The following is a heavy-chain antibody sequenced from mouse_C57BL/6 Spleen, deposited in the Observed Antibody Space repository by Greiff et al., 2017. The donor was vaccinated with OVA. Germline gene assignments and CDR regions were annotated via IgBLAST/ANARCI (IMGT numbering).Heavy chain of an antibody. J-gene: IGHJ3*01. Sequence: QSGPGLVKPSQSLSLTCSVTGYSITSGYYWYWIRQFPGNKLEWMGYISYDGSNNYNPSLKNRISITRDTSKNQFFLKLNSVTTEDTATYYCARGYDYDGAEFADWGKGTLVTVSA. CDR1: GYSITSGYY. D-gene: IGHD2-4*01. CDR2: ISYDGSN. CDR3: ARGYDYDGAEFAD. V-gene: IGHV3-6*01.